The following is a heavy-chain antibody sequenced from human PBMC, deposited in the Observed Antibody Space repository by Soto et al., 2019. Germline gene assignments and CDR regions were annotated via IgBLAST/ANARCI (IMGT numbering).Heavy chain of an antibody. Sequence: QITLNESGPPVVRPTETLTLTCRFSGFSLTTSGVGVGWIRQSPGKAPEWLALIYWDDDKRYSASLKSRLTITKDTPKNQVVLTVSDLDPTDTATYYCAHRVLRTVFGLVTPTAIYFDFWGQGTPVAVSS. CDR2: IYWDDDK. CDR3: AHRVLRTVFGLVTPTAIYFDF. D-gene: IGHD3-3*01. J-gene: IGHJ4*02. CDR1: GFSLTTSGVG. V-gene: IGHV2-5*02.